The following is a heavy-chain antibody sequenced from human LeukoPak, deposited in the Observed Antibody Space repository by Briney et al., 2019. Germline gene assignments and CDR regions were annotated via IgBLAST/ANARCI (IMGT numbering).Heavy chain of an antibody. Sequence: GGSLRLSCAASGFTFSSYWMSWVRQAPGKGLEWVANIKQDGSEKYYVDSVKGRFTISRDNAKNSLYLQMNSLRAEDTAVYYCARDGGDIVATMDAFDTWGQGTMVTVSS. CDR2: IKQDGSEK. CDR3: ARDGGDIVATMDAFDT. J-gene: IGHJ3*02. V-gene: IGHV3-7*01. CDR1: GFTFSSYW. D-gene: IGHD5-12*01.